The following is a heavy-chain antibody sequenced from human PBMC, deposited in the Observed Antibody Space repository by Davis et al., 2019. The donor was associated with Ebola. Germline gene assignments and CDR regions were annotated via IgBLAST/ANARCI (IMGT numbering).Heavy chain of an antibody. D-gene: IGHD4-17*01. CDR3: ARDNYMTTVISDAFDI. J-gene: IGHJ3*02. Sequence: PGGSLRLSCAASGFTFSTYIMHWVRQAPGKGLEWVANIKQDGSEKYYVDSVKGRFTISRDNAKNSLYLQMNSLRAEDTAVYYCARDNYMTTVISDAFDIWGQGTMVTVSS. CDR2: IKQDGSEK. V-gene: IGHV3-7*03. CDR1: GFTFSTYI.